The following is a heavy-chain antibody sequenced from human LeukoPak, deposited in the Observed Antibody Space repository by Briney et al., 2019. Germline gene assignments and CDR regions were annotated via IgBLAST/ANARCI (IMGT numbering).Heavy chain of an antibody. V-gene: IGHV4-39*07. CDR1: GGSISSSSYY. CDR2: IYYSGST. CDR3: ARDTYHTTEQQLAFYYCYYMDV. D-gene: IGHD6-13*01. Sequence: PSETLSLTCTVSGGSISSSSYYWVWIRQPPGKGLEWIGSIYYSGSTYYNPSLKSRVTISVDTSKNQFSLKLSSVTAADTAMYYCARDTYHTTEQQLAFYYCYYMDVWGKGTTVTVSS. J-gene: IGHJ6*03.